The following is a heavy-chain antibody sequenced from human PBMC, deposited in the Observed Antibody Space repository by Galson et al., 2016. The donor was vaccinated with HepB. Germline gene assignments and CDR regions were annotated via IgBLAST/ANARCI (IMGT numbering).Heavy chain of an antibody. CDR1: NGSVSSGRYY. V-gene: IGHV4-39*01. CDR3: ARQYTSSWSGAFDV. CDR2: IYYTGTN. D-gene: IGHD6-13*01. Sequence: ETLSLTCTVSNGSVSSGRYYWGWIRQPPGKGLEWIGTIYYTGTNYYDPSLESRVTISVDTSKSQFSLTLSSVTAADTAIYYCARQYTSSWSGAFDVWGQGQWSPSLQ. J-gene: IGHJ3*01.